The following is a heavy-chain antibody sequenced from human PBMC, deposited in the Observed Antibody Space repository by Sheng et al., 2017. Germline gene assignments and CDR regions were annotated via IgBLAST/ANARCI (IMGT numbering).Heavy chain of an antibody. CDR3: ARVWGHYYDSSGYYYPLAY. Sequence: QVQLVQSGAEVKKPGSSVKVSCKASGGTFSSYAISWVRQAPGQGLEWMGGIIPIFGTANYAQKFQGRVTITTDESTSTAYMELSSLRSEDTAVYYCARVWGHYYDSSGYYYPLAYWGQGTLVTVSS. CDR2: IIPIFGTA. J-gene: IGHJ4*02. CDR1: GGTFSSYA. V-gene: IGHV1-69*05. D-gene: IGHD3-22*01.